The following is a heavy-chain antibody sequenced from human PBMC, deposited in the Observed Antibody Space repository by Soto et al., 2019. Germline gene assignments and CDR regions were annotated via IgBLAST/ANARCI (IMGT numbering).Heavy chain of an antibody. J-gene: IGHJ6*02. V-gene: IGHV3-23*01. CDR1: GFTFSSYA. CDR3: AKGVGANDYYGMDV. D-gene: IGHD1-26*01. CDR2: ISGSGGST. Sequence: PGGSLRLSCAASGFTFSSYAMSWVRQAPGKGLEWVSAISGSGGSTYYADSVKGRFTISRDNSKNTLYLQMNSLRAEDTAVYYCAKGVGANDYYGMDVWGQGTTVTVSS.